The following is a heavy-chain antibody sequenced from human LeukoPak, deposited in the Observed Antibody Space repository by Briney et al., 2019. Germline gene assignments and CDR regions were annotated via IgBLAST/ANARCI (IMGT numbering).Heavy chain of an antibody. CDR1: GGTFSSYA. CDR2: IIPIFGTA. Sequence: ASVKVSCKASGGTFSSYAISWVRQAPGQGLEWMGGIIPIFGTANYAQKSQGRVTITADESTSTAYMELSSLRSEDTAVYYCARDQGSWYFGFRWFDPWGQGTLVTVSS. J-gene: IGHJ5*02. D-gene: IGHD6-13*01. V-gene: IGHV1-69*13. CDR3: ARDQGSWYFGFRWFDP.